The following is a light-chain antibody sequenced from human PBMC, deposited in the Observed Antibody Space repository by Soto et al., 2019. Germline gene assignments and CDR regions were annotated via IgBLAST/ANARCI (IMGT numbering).Light chain of an antibody. CDR3: QQYGSSPWR. CDR1: QSVTSNY. V-gene: IGKV3-20*01. J-gene: IGKJ1*01. Sequence: EIVLTQSPGTLSLSPGERATLSCRASQSVTSNYLAWYQQKPGQAPRLLIFGASIRDTGIPDRFSGRGSGTVFTLTISRLEPEDFAVYYCQQYGSSPWRFGQGTKVDIK. CDR2: GAS.